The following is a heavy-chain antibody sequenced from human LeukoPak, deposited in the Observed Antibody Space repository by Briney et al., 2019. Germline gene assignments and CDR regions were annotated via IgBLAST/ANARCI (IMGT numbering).Heavy chain of an antibody. CDR2: IIPIFGTA. D-gene: IGHD5-18*01. CDR3: AKEGDTALVTGYFDL. V-gene: IGHV1-69*01. CDR1: GGTFGSYV. J-gene: IGHJ2*01. Sequence: GSSVKVYCKASGGTFGSYVISWERQAPGQGLEWMGGIIPIFGTAHYAQKFQGRLTITADESTSTVYMEMSSLRSEDTAMYYCAKEGDTALVTGYFDLWGRGTLVTVSA.